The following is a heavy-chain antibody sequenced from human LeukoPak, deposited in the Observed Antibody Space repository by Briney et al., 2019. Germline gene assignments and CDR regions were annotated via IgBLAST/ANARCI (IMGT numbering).Heavy chain of an antibody. CDR2: LTGSGGNT. V-gene: IGHV3-23*01. Sequence: AGGSLRLSCVASGFTFSSYAMSWVRQAPGKGLEWVSGLTGSGGNTYYADSVKGRFTISRDNSKNTLSLQMNSLRAEDAAVYYSVKFRGIQHYNYHMDVWGKGTTVTVSS. CDR3: VKFRGIQHYNYHMDV. J-gene: IGHJ6*03. CDR1: GFTFSSYA. D-gene: IGHD3-10*01.